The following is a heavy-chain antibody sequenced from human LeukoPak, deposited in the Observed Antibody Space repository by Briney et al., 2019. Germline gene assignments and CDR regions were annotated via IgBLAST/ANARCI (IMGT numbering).Heavy chain of an antibody. D-gene: IGHD5-24*01. CDR2: IYYSGST. V-gene: IGHV4-59*01. Sequence: SETLCLTCTVSGGSISSYYWSWIRQPPGKGLEWIGYIYYSGSTNYNPSLKSRVTISVDTSKNQFSLKLSSVTAADTAVYYCARGRSLDYWGQGTLVTVSS. J-gene: IGHJ4*02. CDR3: ARGRSLDY. CDR1: GGSISSYY.